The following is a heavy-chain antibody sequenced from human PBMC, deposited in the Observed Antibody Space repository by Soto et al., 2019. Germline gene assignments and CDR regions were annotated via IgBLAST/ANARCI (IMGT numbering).Heavy chain of an antibody. CDR3: AREGTAMGLGDAFDI. Sequence: QVQLQESGPGLVKPSQTLSLTCTVSGGSISSGDYYWSWIRQPPGKGLEWIGYIYYSGSTYYNPSLTSRVTISVDTSKHPFSLKLSSVTAADTAVYYCAREGTAMGLGDAFDIWGQGTMVTVSS. V-gene: IGHV4-30-4*01. CDR2: IYYSGST. D-gene: IGHD5-18*01. CDR1: GGSISSGDYY. J-gene: IGHJ3*02.